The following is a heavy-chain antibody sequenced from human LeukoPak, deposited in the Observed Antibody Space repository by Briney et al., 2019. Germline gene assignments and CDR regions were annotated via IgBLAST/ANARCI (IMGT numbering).Heavy chain of an antibody. Sequence: GGSLRLSCAASGFTFSSYSMNWVRQAPGKGLEWVSSISSSGAYIFYADSVKGRFTISRDNAKNSLYLQMNSLRAEDTAVYYCAREPTTVSLASWGQGTLVTVSS. CDR1: GFTFSSYS. V-gene: IGHV3-21*01. CDR3: AREPTTVSLAS. J-gene: IGHJ4*02. D-gene: IGHD4-11*01. CDR2: ISSSGAYI.